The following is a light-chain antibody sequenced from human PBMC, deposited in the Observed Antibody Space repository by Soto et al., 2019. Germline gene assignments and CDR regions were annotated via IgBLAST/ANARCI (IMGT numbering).Light chain of an antibody. CDR1: QDIRFY. Sequence: DIQMTQSPSSLSASLGDRVTITCQASQDIRFYLHWYQHKTGQAPKIXIYDASQLETGVPSKFSGSGSGTDFTCTINNLQAEDIGTDDCQHYNRLPITFGQGTRLEIK. V-gene: IGKV1-33*01. J-gene: IGKJ5*01. CDR2: DAS. CDR3: QHYNRLPIT.